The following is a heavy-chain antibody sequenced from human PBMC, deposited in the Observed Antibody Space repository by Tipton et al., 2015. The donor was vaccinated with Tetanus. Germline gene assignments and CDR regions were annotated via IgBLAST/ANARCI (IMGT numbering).Heavy chain of an antibody. CDR1: GGSISTYH. D-gene: IGHD3-3*01. Sequence: LRLSCTASGGSISTYHWNWFRLSPGKGLEWIGYIDYFGSTKINPSLKSRVAMSVDTAANQLSLKLTSVTSADTAVYYCARTSGYMHSDTWGQGTLVTVSS. V-gene: IGHV4-59*01. CDR3: ARTSGYMHSDT. J-gene: IGHJ1*01. CDR2: IDYFGST.